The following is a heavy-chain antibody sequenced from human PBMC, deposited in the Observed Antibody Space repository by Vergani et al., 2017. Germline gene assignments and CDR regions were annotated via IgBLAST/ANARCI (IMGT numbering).Heavy chain of an antibody. CDR2: INAGNGNT. D-gene: IGHD3-16*02. V-gene: IGHV1-3*01. CDR1: GYTFTSYA. CDR3: AREGFYDYVWGSYRLRGGYYFDY. Sequence: QVQLVQSGAEVKKPGASVKVSCKASGYTFTSYAMHWVRQAPGQGLEWMGWINAGNGNTKYSQKLQGRVTITRDTSASTAYMELSSLRSEDTAVYYCAREGFYDYVWGSYRLRGGYYFDYWGQGTLVTVSS. J-gene: IGHJ4*02.